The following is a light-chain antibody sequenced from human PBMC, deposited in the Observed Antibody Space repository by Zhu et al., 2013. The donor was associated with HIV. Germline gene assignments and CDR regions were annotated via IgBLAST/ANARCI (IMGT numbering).Light chain of an antibody. CDR1: QSVTNSY. CDR2: GAS. J-gene: IGKJ5*01. V-gene: IGKV3D-20*02. Sequence: EIVLTQSPGTLSLSPGERATLSCRASQSVTNSYLAWYQQKPGQAPRLLIYGASVRATGIPDRFSGSGSGTDFTLTITRLEPEDVAVYYCQQRYNLITFGQGTRLEIK. CDR3: QQRYNLIT.